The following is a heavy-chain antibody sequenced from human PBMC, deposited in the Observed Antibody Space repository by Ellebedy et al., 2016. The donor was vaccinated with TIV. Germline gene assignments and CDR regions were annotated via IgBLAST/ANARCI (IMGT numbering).Heavy chain of an antibody. V-gene: IGHV4-39*01. Sequence: SETLSLTCTVSGGSISSSPYYWGWVRQPPGKGLEWIGSIYNSGGTFYNPSLNSRVSISVDTSKNQFSLRLTYVTAADTAVYYCARRTDSGSYYDYFNNWGQGTVVSVSS. D-gene: IGHD1-26*01. J-gene: IGHJ4*02. CDR2: IYNSGGT. CDR1: GGSISSSPYY. CDR3: ARRTDSGSYYDYFNN.